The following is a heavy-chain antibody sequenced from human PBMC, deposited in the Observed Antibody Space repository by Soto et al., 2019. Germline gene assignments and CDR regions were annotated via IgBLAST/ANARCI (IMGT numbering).Heavy chain of an antibody. CDR1: GFTFTSSA. CDR2: IVVGSGNT. D-gene: IGHD3-10*01. J-gene: IGHJ6*02. CDR3: AGGSGPGSWEYYYYYGMDV. Sequence: SVKVSCKASGFTFTSSAVKWVRQARGQRLEWIGWIVVGSGNTNYAQKFQERVTITRDMSTSTAYMELSSLRSEDTAVYYCAGGSGPGSWEYYYYYGMDVWGQGTTVTVSS. V-gene: IGHV1-58*01.